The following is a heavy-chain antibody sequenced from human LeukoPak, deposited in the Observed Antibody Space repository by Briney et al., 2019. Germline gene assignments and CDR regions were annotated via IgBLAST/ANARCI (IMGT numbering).Heavy chain of an antibody. J-gene: IGHJ6*02. CDR1: GYTFTSYY. CDR2: INPSGGST. V-gene: IGHV1-46*01. D-gene: IGHD4-23*01. CDR3: ARATPGLLYGMDV. Sequence: ASVKVSCKASGYTFTSYYMHWVRQAPGQGLEGMGIINPSGGSTSYAQKFQGRVTMTRDTSTSTVYMELSSLRSEDTAVYYCARATPGLLYGMDVWGQGTTVTVSS.